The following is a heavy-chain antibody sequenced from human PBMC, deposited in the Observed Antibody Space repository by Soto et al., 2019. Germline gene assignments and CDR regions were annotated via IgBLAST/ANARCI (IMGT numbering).Heavy chain of an antibody. CDR3: VGGSWFD. Sequence: EVQLVESGGDMVQPGRSLKLSCVGSGYSFEDYSMHWVRQAPGKGLEWVSGISWNGNFTGYADSVKGRFTISRDNAKNSLSLQMHSLSLEDTALYYCVGGSWFDWGQGTLVTVSS. J-gene: IGHJ4*02. D-gene: IGHD2-15*01. V-gene: IGHV3-9*01. CDR2: ISWNGNFT. CDR1: GYSFEDYS.